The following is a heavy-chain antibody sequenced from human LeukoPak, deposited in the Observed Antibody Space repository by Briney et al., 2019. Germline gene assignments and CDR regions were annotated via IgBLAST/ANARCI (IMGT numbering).Heavy chain of an antibody. CDR2: IVGSGAGT. Sequence: GGSLRLSCAASGFTFSSYAMTWVRQAPGKGLEWVSSIVGSGAGTFYADSVKGRFTISRGNSKSTMYLQMNSLRADDTAVYYCAKGKAHDNLDWFDPWGQGNLVTVSS. V-gene: IGHV3-23*01. D-gene: IGHD1-14*01. J-gene: IGHJ5*02. CDR1: GFTFSSYA. CDR3: AKGKAHDNLDWFDP.